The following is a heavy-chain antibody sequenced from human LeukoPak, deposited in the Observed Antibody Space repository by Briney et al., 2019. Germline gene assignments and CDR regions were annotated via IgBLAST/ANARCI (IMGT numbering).Heavy chain of an antibody. V-gene: IGHV4-30-4*08. Sequence: SETLSLTCTVSGGSISSGDYYWSWVRQPPGKGLEWIGYIYYSGSTYYNPSLKSRVTISVDTSKNQFSLKLSSVTAADTAVYYCARREGGSGRVYWGQGTLVTVSS. J-gene: IGHJ4*02. D-gene: IGHD3-10*01. CDR3: ARREGGSGRVY. CDR2: IYYSGST. CDR1: GGSISSGDYY.